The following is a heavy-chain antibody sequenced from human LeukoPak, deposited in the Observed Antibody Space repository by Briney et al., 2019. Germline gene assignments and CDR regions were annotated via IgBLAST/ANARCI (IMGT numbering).Heavy chain of an antibody. CDR3: ARDQEAFDY. CDR2: IHPRDGST. J-gene: IGHJ4*02. Sequence: ASVKVSCKASGYSFTSNYIHWVRQAPGQGLEWMGMIHPRDGSTSYAQKFQGRVTVTRDTSTSTVHMELSGLRSEDTAVYYCARDQEAFDYWGQGTLVTVSS. V-gene: IGHV1-46*01. CDR1: GYSFTSNY.